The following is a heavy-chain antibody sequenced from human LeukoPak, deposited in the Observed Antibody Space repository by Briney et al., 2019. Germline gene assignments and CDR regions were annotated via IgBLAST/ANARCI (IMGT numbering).Heavy chain of an antibody. D-gene: IGHD3-3*01. Sequence: GASVKVSCKASGGTFSSYAISWVRQAPGQGLEWMGRIIPILGIANYAQKFQGRVTMTTDTPKSTAYMELRSLRSDDTAVYYCARLYYDFWSGYYTGSYYFDYWGQGTLVTVSS. CDR1: GGTFSSYA. V-gene: IGHV1-69*04. CDR3: ARLYYDFWSGYYTGSYYFDY. J-gene: IGHJ4*02. CDR2: IIPILGIA.